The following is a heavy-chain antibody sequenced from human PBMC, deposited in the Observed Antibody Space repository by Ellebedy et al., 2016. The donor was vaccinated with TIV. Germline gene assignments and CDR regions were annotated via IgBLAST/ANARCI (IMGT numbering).Heavy chain of an antibody. Sequence: GESLKISCAASGFTVSGNYMSWVRQAPGKGLEWVSVIYGGDSTYYADSVKGRFTFSRDNSKNTVYLQMNSLRAEDTAVYYCAKTGGYIYGLPDFWGQGTLVTVSS. CDR1: GFTVSGNY. J-gene: IGHJ4*02. D-gene: IGHD5-18*01. CDR3: AKTGGYIYGLPDF. CDR2: IYGGDST. V-gene: IGHV3-53*01.